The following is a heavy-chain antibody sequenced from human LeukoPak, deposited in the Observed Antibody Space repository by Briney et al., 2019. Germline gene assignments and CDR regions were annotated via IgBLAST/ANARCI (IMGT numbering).Heavy chain of an antibody. CDR3: ARMTLPFDY. V-gene: IGHV4-59*01. D-gene: IGHD1-26*01. Sequence: PSETLSLTRTVSGGSISSYYWSWIRQPPGKGLEWIGYIYYSGSTNYNPSLKSRGTISVDTSKNQFSLKLTSVTAADTAVYYCARMTLPFDYWGQGTLVTVSS. J-gene: IGHJ4*02. CDR2: IYYSGST. CDR1: GGSISSYY.